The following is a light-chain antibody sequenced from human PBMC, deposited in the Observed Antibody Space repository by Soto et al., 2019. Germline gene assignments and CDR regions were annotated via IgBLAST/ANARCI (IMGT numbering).Light chain of an antibody. CDR2: AAS. V-gene: IGKV1-27*01. CDR1: QGISNY. Sequence: IQMTQSPSSLSASXXDRVXITFRASQGISNYLAWYQQKSGKVPKXXIYAASTLQSGVPSRFSGSGSGTDFTLTISSLQPEDVATYYCQKYNSAPRTFGQGTKVDIK. CDR3: QKYNSAPRT. J-gene: IGKJ1*01.